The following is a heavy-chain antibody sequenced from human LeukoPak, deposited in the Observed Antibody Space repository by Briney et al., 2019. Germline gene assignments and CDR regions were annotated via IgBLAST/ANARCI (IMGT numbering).Heavy chain of an antibody. V-gene: IGHV3-11*04. CDR1: GFTFSDYY. J-gene: IGHJ2*01. D-gene: IGHD4-17*01. CDR2: ISSSGFTI. CDR3: AREVTMLTSDYYFDL. Sequence: GGSLRLSCAASGFTFSDYYMSWIRQAPGKGLEWVSCISSSGFTIYYADSLKGRFTISRDNAKKSLYLQMDSLRVDDTALCYCAREVTMLTSDYYFDLWGRGTLVTVSS.